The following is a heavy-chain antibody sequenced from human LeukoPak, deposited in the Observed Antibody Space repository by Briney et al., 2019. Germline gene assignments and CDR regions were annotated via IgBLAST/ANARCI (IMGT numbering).Heavy chain of an antibody. D-gene: IGHD3-10*01. CDR1: GGSISSYY. Sequence: SETLSLTCTVSGGSISSYYWSWIRQPPGKGLEWIGYIYYSGSTNYNPSLKSRVTISVDTSKNQFSLKLSSVTAADTAVYYCARADYGSGSRFDPWGQGTPVTVSS. J-gene: IGHJ5*02. CDR3: ARADYGSGSRFDP. CDR2: IYYSGST. V-gene: IGHV4-59*01.